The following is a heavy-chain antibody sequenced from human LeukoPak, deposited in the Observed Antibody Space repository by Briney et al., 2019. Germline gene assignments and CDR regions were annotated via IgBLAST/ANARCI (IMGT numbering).Heavy chain of an antibody. CDR3: ARDRYYYDSSGQPNWFDP. V-gene: IGHV4-30-4*07. D-gene: IGHD3-22*01. J-gene: IGHJ5*02. CDR2: IYYSGST. Sequence: SETLSLTCAVSGGSISSGGYSWSWIRQPPGKGLEWIGYIYYSGSTYYNPSLKSRVTISVDTSKNQFSLKLSSVTAADTAVYYCARDRYYYDSSGQPNWFDPWGQGTLVTVSS. CDR1: GGSISSGGYS.